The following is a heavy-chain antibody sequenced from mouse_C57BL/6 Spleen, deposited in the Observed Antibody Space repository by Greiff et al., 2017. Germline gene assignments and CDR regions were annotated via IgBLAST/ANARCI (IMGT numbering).Heavy chain of an antibody. CDR2: IDPSDSYT. D-gene: IGHD2-3*01. CDR1: GYTFTSYW. Sequence: VQLQQPGAELVMPGASVKLSCKASGYTFTSYWMHWVKQRPGQGLEWIGEIDPSDSYTNYNQKFKGKSTLTVDKSSSTAYMQLSSLTSEDSAVYYCARWLLPYDMDYWGQGTSVTVSS. J-gene: IGHJ4*01. V-gene: IGHV1-69*01. CDR3: ARWLLPYDMDY.